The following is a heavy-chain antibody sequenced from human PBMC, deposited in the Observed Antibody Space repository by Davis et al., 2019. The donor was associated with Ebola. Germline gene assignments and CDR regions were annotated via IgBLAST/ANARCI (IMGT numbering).Heavy chain of an antibody. V-gene: IGHV3-30*18. CDR3: AKDRYDYYYGMDV. Sequence: GESLKISCAASGFTFSSYGMHWVRQAPGKGLEWVAVISYDGSNKYYADSVKGRFTISRDNSKNTLYLQMNSLRAEDTAVYYCAKDRYDYYYGMDVWGQGNPGHRLL. CDR2: ISYDGSNK. CDR1: GFTFSSYG. J-gene: IGHJ6*02.